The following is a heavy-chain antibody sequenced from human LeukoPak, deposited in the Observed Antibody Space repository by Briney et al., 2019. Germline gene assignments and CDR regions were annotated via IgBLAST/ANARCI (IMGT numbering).Heavy chain of an antibody. CDR1: GYTFTTYA. V-gene: IGHV1-18*01. CDR3: ARARYTSSWYAQGILYYYYYGLDV. D-gene: IGHD6-13*01. CDR2: ISAYNGNT. Sequence: ASVKVSCKASGYTFTTYALSWVRQAPGQGLEWMGWISAYNGNTNYAQKVQGRVTMTTDTPTSTVYMELRSLRSDDTAVYYCARARYTSSWYAQGILYYYYYGLDVWGQGTTVTVSS. J-gene: IGHJ6*02.